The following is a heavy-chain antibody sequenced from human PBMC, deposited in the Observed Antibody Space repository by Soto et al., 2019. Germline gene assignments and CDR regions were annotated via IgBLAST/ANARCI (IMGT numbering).Heavy chain of an antibody. CDR2: IIPYYGKA. D-gene: IGHD3-22*01. Sequence: SVKVSCKASGYTFTXYGICWVRHAPGQGLEWMGGIIPYYGKANYAQKFQGRVTITADESTSTAYMELSSLRSEDTAVYYCARDLRTYYYDSSGSLGAFDIWGQGTMVTVSS. V-gene: IGHV1-69*13. CDR1: GYTFTXYG. CDR3: ARDLRTYYYDSSGSLGAFDI. J-gene: IGHJ3*02.